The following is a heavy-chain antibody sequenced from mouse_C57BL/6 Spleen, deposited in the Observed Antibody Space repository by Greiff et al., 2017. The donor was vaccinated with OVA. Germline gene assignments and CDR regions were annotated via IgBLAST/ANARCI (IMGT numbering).Heavy chain of an antibody. CDR3: ARGDYYGSSPFDY. D-gene: IGHD1-1*01. Sequence: EVKLMESGPGLVKPSQSLSLTCSVTGYSITSGYYWNWIRQFPGNKLEWMGYISYDGSNNYNPSLKNRISIPRDTSKNQFFLKLNSVTTEDTATYYCARGDYYGSSPFDYWGQGTTLTVSS. V-gene: IGHV3-6*01. CDR2: ISYDGSN. J-gene: IGHJ2*01. CDR1: GYSITSGYY.